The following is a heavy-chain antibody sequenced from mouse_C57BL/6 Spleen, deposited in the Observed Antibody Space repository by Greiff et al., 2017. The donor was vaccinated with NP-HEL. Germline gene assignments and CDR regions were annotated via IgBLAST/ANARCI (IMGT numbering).Heavy chain of an antibody. V-gene: IGHV5-6*01. J-gene: IGHJ4*01. CDR2: ISSGGSYT. Sequence: EVHLVESGGDLVKPGGSLKLSCAASGFTFSSYGMSWVRQTPDKRLEWVATISSGGSYTYYPDSVKGRFTISRDNAKNTLYLQMSSLKSEDTAMYYCARHGLYYGSSYEDYAMDYWGQGTSVTVSS. D-gene: IGHD1-1*01. CDR1: GFTFSSYG. CDR3: ARHGLYYGSSYEDYAMDY.